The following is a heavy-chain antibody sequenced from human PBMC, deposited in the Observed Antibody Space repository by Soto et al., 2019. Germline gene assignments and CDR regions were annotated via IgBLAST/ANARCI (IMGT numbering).Heavy chain of an antibody. J-gene: IGHJ4*02. CDR2: ITDSGGDA. CDR1: GITFGSRA. Sequence: GGSLRLSCLASGITFGSRAMSWGRHAPGEGLEWVSTITDSGGDAKYADSVRGRFAISRDNSKKTLYLQMSSLTAEDSAIYYCARGSTDSYPGRRIFDFWGRGTLVTV. V-gene: IGHV3-23*01. CDR3: ARGSTDSYPGRRIFDF. D-gene: IGHD2-15*01.